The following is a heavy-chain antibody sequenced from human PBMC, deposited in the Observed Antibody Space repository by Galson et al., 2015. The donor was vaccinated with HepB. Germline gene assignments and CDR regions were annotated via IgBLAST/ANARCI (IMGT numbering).Heavy chain of an antibody. CDR2: IRSKAYGGTT. J-gene: IGHJ4*02. D-gene: IGHD3-10*01. CDR3: TRDREWFGEFTPNYYFDY. Sequence: SLRLSCAASGFTFGDYAMSWVRQAPGKGLEWVGFIRSKAYGGTTEYAASVKGRFTISRDDSKSIAYPQMNSLKTEDTAVYYCTRDREWFGEFTPNYYFDYWGQGTLVTVSS. CDR1: GFTFGDYA. V-gene: IGHV3-49*04.